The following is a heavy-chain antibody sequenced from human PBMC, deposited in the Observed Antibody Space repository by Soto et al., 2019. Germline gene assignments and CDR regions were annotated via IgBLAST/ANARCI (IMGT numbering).Heavy chain of an antibody. D-gene: IGHD6-6*01. CDR3: ARVGYSSSSIDY. CDR2: IYYSGST. J-gene: IGHJ4*02. V-gene: IGHV4-31*03. CDR1: GGSIGSGGYY. Sequence: KPSETLSLTCTVSGGSIGSGGYYWSWIRQHPGKGLEWIGYIYYSGSTYYNPSLKSRVTISVDTSKNQFSLKLSSLTAADTAVYYSARVGYSSSSIDYWGQGTLVTVSS.